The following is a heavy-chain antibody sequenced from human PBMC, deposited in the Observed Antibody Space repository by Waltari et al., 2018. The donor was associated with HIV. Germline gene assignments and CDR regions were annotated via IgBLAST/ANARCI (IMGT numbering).Heavy chain of an antibody. CDR3: ARVFSSGSYPDAFDI. D-gene: IGHD1-26*01. V-gene: IGHV4-31*01. CDR2: IYYRGNI. Sequence: QVQLQESGPGLIKPSPTLSLHSTVSGGSISRGGFHLRWTRQHPGKGLEWIGYIYYRGNIYYNPSLKSPITISLDTSKNQFSLKLSSVTAADTAVYYCARVFSSGSYPDAFDIWGPGTMVTVSP. CDR1: GGSISRGGFH. J-gene: IGHJ3*02.